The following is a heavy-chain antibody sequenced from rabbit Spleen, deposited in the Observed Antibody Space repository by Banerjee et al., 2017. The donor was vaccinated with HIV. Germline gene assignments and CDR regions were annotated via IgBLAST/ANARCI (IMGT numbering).Heavy chain of an antibody. CDR1: GFDFNVYG. D-gene: IGHD8-1*01. CDR3: ARDAGSSFSTYGMDL. V-gene: IGHV1S47*01. Sequence: QQQLVESGGGLVQPGESLTLSCKASGFDFNVYGLSWVRQAPGKGLEWIWYIDPIFGRTYYASWLNGRFTISSHNAQNTLSLQMNSLTAADTATYFCARDAGSSFSTYGMDLWGPGTLVTVS. J-gene: IGHJ6*01. CDR2: IDPIFGRT.